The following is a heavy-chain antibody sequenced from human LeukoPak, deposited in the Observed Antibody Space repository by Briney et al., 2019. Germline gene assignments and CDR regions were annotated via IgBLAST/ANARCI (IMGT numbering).Heavy chain of an antibody. Sequence: PGGSLRLSCAAAGFTFSSYAMHWVRQAPGKGLEWVAVISYDGSNKYYADSVKGRFTISRDNAKNSLYLQMNSLRAEDTAVYYCARVLDTAMVFDYWGQGTLVTVSS. J-gene: IGHJ4*02. CDR3: ARVLDTAMVFDY. V-gene: IGHV3-30-3*01. D-gene: IGHD5-18*01. CDR2: ISYDGSNK. CDR1: GFTFSSYA.